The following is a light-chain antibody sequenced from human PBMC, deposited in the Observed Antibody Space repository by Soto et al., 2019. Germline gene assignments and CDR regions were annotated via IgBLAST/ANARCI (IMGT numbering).Light chain of an antibody. CDR2: DAS. CDR1: QTIRAL. V-gene: IGKV1-5*01. Sequence: DIQMTQSPSTLSASVGDRVSITCRVSQTIRALLAWYQQKPGKAPKLLIYDASNLEGGVPSRFSGSGSGTEFTLTISSMQPEDFATYYCHQYSDHSPPWTFGQGTKVEFK. CDR3: HQYSDHSPPWT. J-gene: IGKJ1*01.